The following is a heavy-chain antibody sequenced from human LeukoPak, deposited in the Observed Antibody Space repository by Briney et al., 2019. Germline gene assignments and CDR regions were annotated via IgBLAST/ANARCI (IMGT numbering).Heavy chain of an antibody. Sequence: GGSLRLSCAASGFTLSRYEMNWVRLAPGKGLEWISYISRTGNSIYYADSVKGRFTISRDSAKNSLYLQMNSLRAEDTAVYYCARGPYSSNWYVDYWGQGTLVTVAS. CDR3: ARGPYSSNWYVDY. CDR2: ISRTGNSI. J-gene: IGHJ4*02. D-gene: IGHD6-13*01. CDR1: GFTLSRYE. V-gene: IGHV3-48*03.